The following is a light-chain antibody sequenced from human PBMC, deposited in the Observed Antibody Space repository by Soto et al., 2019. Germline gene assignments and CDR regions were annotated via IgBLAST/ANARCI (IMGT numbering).Light chain of an antibody. CDR2: GAS. V-gene: IGKV3-15*01. J-gene: IGKJ4*01. CDR1: QGVSRK. CDR3: QQYHTWPIT. Sequence: DIVMAQSPGTLSGAPGERVTFSCRASQGVSRKLAWYQHKPGQAPRLLISGASTGATGIPARFSGSGSGTEFTLTISSLQSEDCAIYYCQQYHTWPITFGGGTKVDIK.